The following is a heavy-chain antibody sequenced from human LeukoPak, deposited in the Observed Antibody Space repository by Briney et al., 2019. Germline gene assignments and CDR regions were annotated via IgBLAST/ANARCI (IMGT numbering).Heavy chain of an antibody. CDR3: AKEFYYDSTGLTLDH. D-gene: IGHD3-22*01. CDR1: GFTFTTYW. V-gene: IGHV3-74*01. CDR2: INSDGSSA. Sequence: PGGSLRLSCAASGFTFTTYWIHWVRQAPGKGLVWVSHINSDGSSATYADSVKGRFTISRDNSKSTLYLQMNSLRAEDTAVYYCAKEFYYDSTGLTLDHWGQGALVTVSS. J-gene: IGHJ4*02.